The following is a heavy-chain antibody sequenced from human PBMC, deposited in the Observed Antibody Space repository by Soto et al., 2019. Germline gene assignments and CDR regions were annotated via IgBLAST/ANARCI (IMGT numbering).Heavy chain of an antibody. CDR2: IGGSGCSA. Sequence: GGSLRLSCAASGFTFKNFAVSWVRQAPGKGVEWVSAIGGSGCSANYADSVKGRFTISRDNSKNTLYLQMNSLRAEDTAVYYCAKGSFLGYCTNGVCYIFDYWGQGTLVTVSS. CDR1: GFTFKNFA. V-gene: IGHV3-23*01. D-gene: IGHD2-8*01. CDR3: AKGSFLGYCTNGVCYIFDY. J-gene: IGHJ4*02.